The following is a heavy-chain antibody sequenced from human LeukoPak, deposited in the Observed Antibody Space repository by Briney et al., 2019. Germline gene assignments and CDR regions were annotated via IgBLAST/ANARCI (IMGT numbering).Heavy chain of an antibody. J-gene: IGHJ6*03. Sequence: GGSLRLSCAASGFTFSRHWMSWVRQAPGKGLEWVANVKQDGSEEFYMDSVKGRFTISRDNAKNSLYLQMNSLRAEDTAVYYCARDPVHSSGWFAVSYYYMDVWGKGTTVTVSS. CDR2: VKQDGSEE. CDR3: ARDPVHSSGWFAVSYYYMDV. D-gene: IGHD6-19*01. V-gene: IGHV3-7*01. CDR1: GFTFSRHW.